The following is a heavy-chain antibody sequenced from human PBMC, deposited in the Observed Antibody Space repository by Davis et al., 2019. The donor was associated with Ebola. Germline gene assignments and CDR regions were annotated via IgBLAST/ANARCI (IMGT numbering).Heavy chain of an antibody. J-gene: IGHJ4*02. CDR3: GGAWD. V-gene: IGHV3-7*03. Sequence: GESLKISCAGSQFNFTGAWMNWVRQTPGKGLEWVANIKQDGSENYYVDSVRGRFTVSRDNAKNSLYLEMNSLRAEDTAVYYCGGAWDWGQGTLVTVSS. D-gene: IGHD1-26*01. CDR1: QFNFTGAW. CDR2: IKQDGSEN.